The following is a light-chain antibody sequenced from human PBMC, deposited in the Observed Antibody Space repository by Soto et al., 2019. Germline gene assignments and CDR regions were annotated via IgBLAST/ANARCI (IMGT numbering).Light chain of an antibody. CDR3: QQYDSYSWT. CDR1: QSISSW. V-gene: IGKV1-5*01. J-gene: IGKJ1*01. Sequence: DVQMTQSPSTLSASVGDRVPITCRASQSISSWLAWYQQKPGSAPKLLISNAFSLKSGVPSRFSGSGSGTEFTLTISSLQPEDFATYYCQQYDSYSWTFGQGTKVEIK. CDR2: NAF.